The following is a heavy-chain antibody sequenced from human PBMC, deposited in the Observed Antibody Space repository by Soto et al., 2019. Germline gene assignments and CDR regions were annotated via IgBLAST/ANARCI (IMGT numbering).Heavy chain of an antibody. CDR3: ARARKEAQDDWFDP. Sequence: PSETLSLTCTVSGGSISSGGYYWSWIRQHPGKGLEWIGYIYYSGSTYYNPSLKSRVTISVDTSKNQFSLKLSSVTAADTAVYYCARARKEAQDDWFDPWGQGTLVTVSS. J-gene: IGHJ5*02. V-gene: IGHV4-31*03. CDR1: GGSISSGGYY. CDR2: IYYSGST.